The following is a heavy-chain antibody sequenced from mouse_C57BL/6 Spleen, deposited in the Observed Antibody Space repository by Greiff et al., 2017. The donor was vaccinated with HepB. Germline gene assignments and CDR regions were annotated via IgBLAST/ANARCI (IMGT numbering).Heavy chain of an antibody. CDR3: ARSQSYGSSGGAWFAY. D-gene: IGHD1-1*01. CDR1: GYSITSDY. V-gene: IGHV3-8*01. CDR2: ISYSGST. Sequence: EVQLQESGPGLAKPSQTLSLTCSVTGYSITSDYWNWIRKFPGNKLEYMGYISYSGSTYYNPSLKSRISITRDTSKNQYSLQLNSVTTEDTATYSCARSQSYGSSGGAWFAYWGQGTLVTVSA. J-gene: IGHJ3*01.